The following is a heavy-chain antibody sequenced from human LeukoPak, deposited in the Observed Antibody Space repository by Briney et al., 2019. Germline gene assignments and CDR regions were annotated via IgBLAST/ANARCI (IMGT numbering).Heavy chain of an antibody. Sequence: GGSLRLSCAASGFTFSGSAMHWVRQASGKGLEWVGRIRSKANSYATAYAASVKGRFTISRDNSKNTAYLQMNSLKTEDTAVYYCTRRGSIAVAGMGDYWGQGTLVTVSS. CDR1: GFTFSGSA. D-gene: IGHD6-19*01. CDR3: TRRGSIAVAGMGDY. CDR2: IRSKANSYAT. J-gene: IGHJ4*02. V-gene: IGHV3-73*01.